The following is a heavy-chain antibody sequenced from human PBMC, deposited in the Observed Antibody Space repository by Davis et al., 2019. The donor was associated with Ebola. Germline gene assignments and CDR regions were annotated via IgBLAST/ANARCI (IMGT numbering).Heavy chain of an antibody. CDR1: GGSLTGHY. CDR2: INHSGST. J-gene: IGHJ5*02. Sequence: SETLSLTCDVSGGSLTGHYWSWIRQPPGKGLEWIGAINHSGSTNYNPSLKSRVTISVDTSKNQFSLKLSSVTAADTAVYYCARHGYDFWSGYYTGRWFDPWGQGTLVTVSS. V-gene: IGHV4-34*01. CDR3: ARHGYDFWSGYYTGRWFDP. D-gene: IGHD3-3*01.